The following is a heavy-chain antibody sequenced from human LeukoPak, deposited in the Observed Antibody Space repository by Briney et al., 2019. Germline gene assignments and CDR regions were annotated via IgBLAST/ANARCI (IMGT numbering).Heavy chain of an antibody. CDR1: GYTFTDYY. V-gene: IGHV1-2*02. CDR3: ARDRPLDADDYYGFYYFDY. CDR2: IIPNSGGT. D-gene: IGHD3-10*01. Sequence: ASVKVSCKASGYTFTDYYMHWVRQAPGQGLEWMGWIIPNSGGTNYAQKFQGRVTMTRDTSISTAYMELSRLRSDDTAVYYCARDRPLDADDYYGFYYFDYWGQGTLVTVSS. J-gene: IGHJ4*02.